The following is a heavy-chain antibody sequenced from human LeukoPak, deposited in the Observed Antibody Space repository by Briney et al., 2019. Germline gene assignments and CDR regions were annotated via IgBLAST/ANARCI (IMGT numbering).Heavy chain of an antibody. V-gene: IGHV3-7*01. CDR3: TRHGYSSGWYSYFDY. D-gene: IGHD6-19*01. CDR1: GFTFSDYY. CDR2: IKQDGSEK. J-gene: IGHJ4*02. Sequence: GGSLRLSCVASGFTFSDYYMSWVRQPPGKGLEWVANIKQDGSEKYYVDSVKGRFTISRDNAKNSLFLQMNSLRAEDTAVYYCTRHGYSSGWYSYFDYWGQGTLVTVSS.